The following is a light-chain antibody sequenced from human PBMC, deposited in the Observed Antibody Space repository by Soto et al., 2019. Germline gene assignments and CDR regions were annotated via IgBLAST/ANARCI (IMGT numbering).Light chain of an antibody. CDR2: RAS. CDR3: QHYNSYSEA. V-gene: IGKV3-15*01. J-gene: IGKJ1*01. Sequence: IGMTQSPATLSVSPGERPTLSCRASQTIYSNVAWYQQRPGQPPRLLIYRASSRATGIPARFSGSGSGTEFTLTISSLQSEDFATYYCQHYNSYSEAFGQGTKVDIK. CDR1: QTIYSN.